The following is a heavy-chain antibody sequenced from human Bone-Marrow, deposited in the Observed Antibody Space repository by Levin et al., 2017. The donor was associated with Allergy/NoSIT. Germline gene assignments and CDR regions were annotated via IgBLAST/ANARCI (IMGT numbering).Heavy chain of an antibody. CDR1: GFIFKTSD. CDR3: ATDESGDEDFDY. Sequence: GEFLKISCGASGFIFKTSDMNWVRQAPGKGLEWISFITTTSRTISYADSVKGRFTVSRDNAKNSLYPDMNSLRAEDTAVYYCATDESGDEDFDYWGQGTLVTVSS. CDR2: ITTTSRTI. D-gene: IGHD7-27*01. J-gene: IGHJ4*02. V-gene: IGHV3-48*01.